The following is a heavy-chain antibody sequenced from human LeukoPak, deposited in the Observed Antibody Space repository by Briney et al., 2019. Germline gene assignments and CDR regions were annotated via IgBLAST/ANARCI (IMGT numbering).Heavy chain of an antibody. V-gene: IGHV1-69*04. CDR2: ITPILGIA. D-gene: IGHD3-3*01. CDR1: GGTFSSYT. CDR3: ARESGVVT. J-gene: IGHJ4*02. Sequence: SVKVSCKTSGGTFSSYTISWVRQAPGQGLEWMGRITPILGIANYAQKFQGRVTITADKSTSTAYMELSSLRSEDTAVYYCARESGVVTWGQGTLVTVSS.